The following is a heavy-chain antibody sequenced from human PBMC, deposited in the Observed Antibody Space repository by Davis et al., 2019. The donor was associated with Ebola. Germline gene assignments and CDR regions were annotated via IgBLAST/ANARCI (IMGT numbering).Heavy chain of an antibody. D-gene: IGHD6-19*01. CDR3: AKSSVAGTSGMDV. CDR2: MSASGGVT. J-gene: IGHJ6*02. CDR1: GFIFTNYY. Sequence: GESLKISCAASGFIFTNYYMSWVRQAPGKGLEWISAMSASGGVTHYADSVKGRFAISRDNSKNTLYLQMNSLRAEDTAVYYCAKSSVAGTSGMDVWGQGTTVTVSS. V-gene: IGHV3-23*01.